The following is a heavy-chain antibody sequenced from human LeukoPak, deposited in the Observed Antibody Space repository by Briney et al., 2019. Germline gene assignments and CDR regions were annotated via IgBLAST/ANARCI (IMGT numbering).Heavy chain of an antibody. Sequence: GGSLRLSCAASGFTFSSYSMNWVRQAPGKGLECLSSITSRRSYIYYADSVKGRFTSPRDNAKNSLYLPMNSLRAEDTAVYYCARTSDNYGDYTYYFDYWGQGTLVTVSS. V-gene: IGHV3-21*01. CDR2: ITSRRSYI. CDR1: GFTFSSYS. D-gene: IGHD4-17*01. CDR3: ARTSDNYGDYTYYFDY. J-gene: IGHJ4*02.